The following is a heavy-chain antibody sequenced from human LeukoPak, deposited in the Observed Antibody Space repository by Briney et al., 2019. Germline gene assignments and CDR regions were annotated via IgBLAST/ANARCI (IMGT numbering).Heavy chain of an antibody. CDR3: AGGVDYGDYAYYFDY. V-gene: IGHV3-11*04. J-gene: IGHJ4*02. Sequence: GRSLRLSCAASGFTFSDYYMSWIRQAPGKGLEWVSYISSSGSTIYYADSVKGRFTISRDNAKNSLYLQMNSLRAEDTAVYYCAGGVDYGDYAYYFDYWGQGTLVTVSS. CDR1: GFTFSDYY. D-gene: IGHD4-17*01. CDR2: ISSSGSTI.